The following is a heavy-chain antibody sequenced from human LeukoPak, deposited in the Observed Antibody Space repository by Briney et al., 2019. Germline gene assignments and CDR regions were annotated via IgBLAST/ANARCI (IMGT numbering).Heavy chain of an antibody. D-gene: IGHD3-3*01. CDR3: ARDAPNYDSWTILYDY. CDR1: GFTFSNYW. CDR2: IKQDGSEK. Sequence: GGSLRLSCAVSGFTFSNYWMSWVRQAPGKGLEWVANIKQDGSEKYYVDSVKGRFTISRDNAKNSVYLQMNSLRAEDTAVYYCARDAPNYDSWTILYDYWGQGTLVTVSS. V-gene: IGHV3-7*01. J-gene: IGHJ4*02.